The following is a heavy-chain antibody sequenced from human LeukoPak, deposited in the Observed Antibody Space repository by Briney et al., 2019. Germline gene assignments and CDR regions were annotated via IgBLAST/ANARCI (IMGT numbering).Heavy chain of an antibody. CDR2: ISYDGSNK. J-gene: IGHJ4*02. D-gene: IGHD5-24*01. CDR3: AKDRGEMATTGY. CDR1: GFTFSSYG. V-gene: IGHV3-30*18. Sequence: GRSLRLSCAASGFTFSSYGMHWVRQAPGKGLEWVAVISYDGSNKYYADSVKGRFTNSRDNSKNTLYLQMNSLRAEDTAVYYCAKDRGEMATTGYWGQGTLVTVSS.